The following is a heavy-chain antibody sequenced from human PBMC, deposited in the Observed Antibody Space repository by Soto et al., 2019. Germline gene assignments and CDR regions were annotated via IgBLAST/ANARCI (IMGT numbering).Heavy chain of an antibody. V-gene: IGHV1-69*06. Sequence: ASVKVSCKASGGTFSSYAISWMRQAPGQGLEWMGGVIPIFGTANYAQKFQGRVTITADKSTSTAYMELSSLRSEDTAVYYCARDRLWELPTWSSDAFDIWGQGTMVTVSS. CDR3: ARDRLWELPTWSSDAFDI. CDR1: GGTFSSYA. J-gene: IGHJ3*02. D-gene: IGHD1-26*01. CDR2: VIPIFGTA.